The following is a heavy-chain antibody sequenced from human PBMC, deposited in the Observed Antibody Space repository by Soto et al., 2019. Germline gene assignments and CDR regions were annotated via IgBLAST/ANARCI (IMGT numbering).Heavy chain of an antibody. J-gene: IGHJ3*02. CDR2: ISAYNGNT. CDR1: GYTFTSYG. Sequence: GASVKVSCKTSGYTFTSYGISGVRQAPGQGLEWMGWISAYNGNTNYAQKLQGRVTMTTDTSTSTAYMELRSLRSDDTAVYYCARVPTVVVGLGAFDIWGQETMVTVSS. D-gene: IGHD2-21*01. V-gene: IGHV1-18*01. CDR3: ARVPTVVVGLGAFDI.